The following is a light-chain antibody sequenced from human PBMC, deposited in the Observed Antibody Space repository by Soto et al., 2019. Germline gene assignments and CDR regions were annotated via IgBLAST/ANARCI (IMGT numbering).Light chain of an antibody. Sequence: EIQMTQSPSTLSASVGDRVTITCRASQSIGSWLAWYQQKPGKAPKLLIYKASGLESGVPSRFSGSGSGTEFTLTISSLRPDYVEFDYCQRDGSYSSWTFGQGTKVEIK. CDR3: QRDGSYSSWT. J-gene: IGKJ1*01. CDR1: QSIGSW. V-gene: IGKV1-5*03. CDR2: KAS.